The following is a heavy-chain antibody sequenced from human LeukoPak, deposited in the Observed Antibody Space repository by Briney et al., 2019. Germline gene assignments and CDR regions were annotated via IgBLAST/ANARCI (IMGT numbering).Heavy chain of an antibody. J-gene: IGHJ4*02. CDR2: ISGSGGST. Sequence: PGGSLRLSCAASGFTFSSYAMSWVRQAPGKGLEWVSTISGSGGSTYYADSVKGRFTISRDNSKNTLYLQMISLRADDTAVYYCAKVDDSSDYFDYFDYWGQGTLVTVSS. D-gene: IGHD3-22*01. CDR1: GFTFSSYA. V-gene: IGHV3-23*01. CDR3: AKVDDSSDYFDYFDY.